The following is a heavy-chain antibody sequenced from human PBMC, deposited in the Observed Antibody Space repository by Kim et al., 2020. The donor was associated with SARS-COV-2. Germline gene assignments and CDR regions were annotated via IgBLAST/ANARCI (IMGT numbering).Heavy chain of an antibody. CDR3: ARGADWYGSGSYPARTRFDP. J-gene: IGHJ5*02. Sequence: SETLSLTCAVYGGSFSGYYWSWIRQPPGKGLEWIGEINHSGSTNYNPSLKSRVTISVDTSKNQFSLKLSSVTAADTAVYYCARGADWYGSGSYPARTRFDPWGQGTLVTVSS. CDR2: INHSGST. D-gene: IGHD3-10*01. CDR1: GGSFSGYY. V-gene: IGHV4-34*01.